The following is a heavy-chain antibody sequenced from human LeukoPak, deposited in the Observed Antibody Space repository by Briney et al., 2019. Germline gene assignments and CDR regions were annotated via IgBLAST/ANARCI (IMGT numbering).Heavy chain of an antibody. CDR3: ASLARDY. CDR1: GFIVSNTY. Sequence: GGSLRLSCAASGFIVSNTYMTWVRQAPGKGLELVSVIHNDGSTYYADSVKGRFTVSRDNSKNMVFLRMNSLRVEDTAVYFCASLARDYWGQGTLVSVSS. V-gene: IGHV3-53*01. D-gene: IGHD3-3*02. J-gene: IGHJ4*02. CDR2: IHNDGST.